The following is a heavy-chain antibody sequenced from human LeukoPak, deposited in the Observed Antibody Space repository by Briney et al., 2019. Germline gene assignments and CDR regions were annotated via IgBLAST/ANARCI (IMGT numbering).Heavy chain of an antibody. V-gene: IGHV4-4*07. J-gene: IGHJ4*02. CDR1: GGSISSYY. Sequence: SETLSLTCTVSGGSISSYYWSWIRQPAGKGQEWIGRIYTSGSTNYNPSLKSRVTMSVDTSKNQFSLKLSSVTAADTAVYYCAREVNLRFLEWLIDYWGQGTLVTVSS. D-gene: IGHD3-3*01. CDR3: AREVNLRFLEWLIDY. CDR2: IYTSGST.